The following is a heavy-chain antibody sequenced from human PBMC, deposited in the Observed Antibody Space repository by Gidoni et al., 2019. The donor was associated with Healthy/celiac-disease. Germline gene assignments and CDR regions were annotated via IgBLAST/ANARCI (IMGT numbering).Heavy chain of an antibody. V-gene: IGHV3-48*02. CDR3: ARGGGRRNWFDP. CDR1: GFTFSSYS. CDR2: IISSSITI. J-gene: IGHJ5*02. Sequence: EVQLVESGGGWVQPGGSLRLSCAASGFTFSSYSMNWVRQAPGKGLDGVSYIISSSITISYADSVKGRFTISRDNAKNSLYLQMNSLRDEDTAVYYCARGGGRRNWFDPWGQGTLVTVSS. D-gene: IGHD3-16*01.